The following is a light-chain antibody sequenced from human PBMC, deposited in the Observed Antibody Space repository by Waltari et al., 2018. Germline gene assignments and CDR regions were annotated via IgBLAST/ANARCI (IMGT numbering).Light chain of an antibody. CDR3: SSYTSSSTLDWV. CDR1: SSDVGGYNY. CDR2: DVS. J-gene: IGLJ3*02. V-gene: IGLV2-14*03. Sequence: QSALTQPASVSGSPGQSITISCTVTSSDVGGYNYVSWYQQHPGKAPKLMIYDVSNRPSGVSNRFSGSKSGNTVSLTISGLQAEDEADYYCSSYTSSSTLDWVFGGGTKLTVL.